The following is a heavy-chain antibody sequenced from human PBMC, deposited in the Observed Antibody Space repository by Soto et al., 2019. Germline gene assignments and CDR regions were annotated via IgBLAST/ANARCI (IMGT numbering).Heavy chain of an antibody. J-gene: IGHJ4*02. CDR2: VSANNGDT. CDR1: GYTFNSCG. V-gene: IGHV1-18*01. CDR3: ARDFRDSCGGTHCIYFDY. Sequence: QVQLVQSGPEVKEPGASVRVSCKASGYTFNSCGFSWVRQAPGQGLEWVGWVSANNGDTNSARNFQGRVTLTTDTSTSTAYMDLRSLTSDDTAVYYCARDFRDSCGGTHCIYFDYWGQGTRVTVSS. D-gene: IGHD2-21*01.